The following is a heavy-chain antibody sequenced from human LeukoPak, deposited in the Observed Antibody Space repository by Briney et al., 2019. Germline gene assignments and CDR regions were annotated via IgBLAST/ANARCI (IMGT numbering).Heavy chain of an antibody. V-gene: IGHV4-34*01. D-gene: IGHD5-18*01. CDR1: GGSFSGYY. Sequence: PSETLSLTCAVYGGSFSGYYWSWIRQPPGKGLEWIGEINHSGSTNYNPSLKSRVTISVGTSKNQFSLKLSSVTAADTAVYYCARTTTNGYVSFDYWGQGTLVTVSS. CDR2: INHSGST. J-gene: IGHJ4*02. CDR3: ARTTTNGYVSFDY.